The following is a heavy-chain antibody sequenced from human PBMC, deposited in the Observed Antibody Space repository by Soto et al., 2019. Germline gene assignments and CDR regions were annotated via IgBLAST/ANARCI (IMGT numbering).Heavy chain of an antibody. CDR3: ARVPGYSIGDL. Sequence: QVQLVQSGAEVKKPGASVKVSCKASGYTFTSYAMHWVRQAPGQRLEWMGWINAGNGNTKYSQKLQGRVTITRDTSVSTAYMELSSLRSEDTAVYYFARVPGYSIGDLWGRGTLVTVSS. V-gene: IGHV1-3*01. CDR1: GYTFTSYA. J-gene: IGHJ2*01. D-gene: IGHD2-21*01. CDR2: INAGNGNT.